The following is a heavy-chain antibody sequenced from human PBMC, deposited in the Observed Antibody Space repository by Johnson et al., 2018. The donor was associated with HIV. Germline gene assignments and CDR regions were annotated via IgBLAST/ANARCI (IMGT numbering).Heavy chain of an antibody. J-gene: IGHJ3*02. Sequence: QMLLVESGGGLVQPGGSLRLSCAASGFTVTNKYMSWVRQAPGKGLEWVAVISYDGSNKYYADSVKGRFTISRDNSKNTLYLQMNSLRAEDTAVYYCAKNSAAFDIWGQGTMVTVSS. V-gene: IGHV3-30*18. D-gene: IGHD3-10*01. CDR3: AKNSAAFDI. CDR2: ISYDGSNK. CDR1: GFTVTNKY.